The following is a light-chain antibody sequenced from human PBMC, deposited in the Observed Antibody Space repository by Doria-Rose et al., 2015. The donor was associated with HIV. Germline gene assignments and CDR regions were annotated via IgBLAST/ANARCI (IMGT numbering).Light chain of an antibody. Sequence: DIQVTQSPESLGMSLGERATLNCKSNQSLLYTSKNYLAWYQQKPGQPPKLLIYWASTRQSGVTARFSGSGSGTDFTHTISSLEAEDVAVYYCQQYYDTPSFGPGTTVDIK. J-gene: IGKJ3*01. CDR3: QQYYDTPS. CDR2: WAS. CDR1: QSLLYTSKNY. V-gene: IGKV4-1*01.